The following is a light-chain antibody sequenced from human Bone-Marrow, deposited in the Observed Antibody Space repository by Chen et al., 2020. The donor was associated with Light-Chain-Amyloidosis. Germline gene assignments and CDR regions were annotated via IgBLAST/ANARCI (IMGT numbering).Light chain of an antibody. CDR2: RDT. J-gene: IGLJ2*01. V-gene: IGLV3-25*03. Sequence: SYEPTQPPSVSVSPGQPARITCSGDDLPTKYAYWYQQKPGPAPVLVIHRDTERPSGISERFSGSSSGTTATLTISGVQAEDEADYHCQSADSSGTYEVIFGGGTKLTVL. CDR1: DLPTKY. CDR3: QSADSSGTYEVI.